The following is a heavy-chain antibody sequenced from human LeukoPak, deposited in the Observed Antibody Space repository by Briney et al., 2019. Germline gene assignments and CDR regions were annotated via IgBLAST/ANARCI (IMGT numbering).Heavy chain of an antibody. Sequence: SQTLSLTCTVSGGSISSGSYYWSWIRQPAGKGLEWIGRIYTSGSTNYNPSLKSRVTISVDTSKNQFSLKLSSVTAADTAVYYCAREGPMVATLDYWGQGTLVTVSS. CDR2: IYTSGST. CDR3: AREGPMVATLDY. D-gene: IGHD5-12*01. J-gene: IGHJ4*02. CDR1: GGSISSGSYY. V-gene: IGHV4-61*02.